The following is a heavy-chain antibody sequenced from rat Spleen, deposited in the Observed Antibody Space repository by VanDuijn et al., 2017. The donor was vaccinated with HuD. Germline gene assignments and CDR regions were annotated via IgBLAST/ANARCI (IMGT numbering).Heavy chain of an antibody. V-gene: IGHV5-17*01. D-gene: IGHD1-1*01. CDR1: GFNFSDYA. Sequence: EVQLVESGGGLVQPGRSLKLSCAASGFNFSDYAMAWVRQAPKKGLEWVATIIFAGSSTYYRDSVRGRFTISRDDAETTLYLQMDSLRSEDTATYYCARDPSTTVALDYWGQGVMVTVSS. CDR2: IIFAGSST. J-gene: IGHJ2*01. CDR3: ARDPSTTVALDY.